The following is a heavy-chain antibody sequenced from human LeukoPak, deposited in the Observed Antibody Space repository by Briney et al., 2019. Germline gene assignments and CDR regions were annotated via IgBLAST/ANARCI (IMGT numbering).Heavy chain of an antibody. V-gene: IGHV1-18*04. Sequence: ASVKVSCKASGYTYTSYGISWVRQAPGQGLEWMGWISAYNGYTNYAQKLQGRVTMTTDTSTSTAYMELRSLRSDDTAVYYCARDCSSTSCPDHYGMDVWGKGTTVTVSS. CDR1: GYTYTSYG. J-gene: IGHJ6*04. CDR3: ARDCSSTSCPDHYGMDV. D-gene: IGHD2-2*01. CDR2: ISAYNGYT.